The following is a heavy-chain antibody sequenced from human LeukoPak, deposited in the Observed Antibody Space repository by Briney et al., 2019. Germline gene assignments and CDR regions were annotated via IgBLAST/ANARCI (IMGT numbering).Heavy chain of an antibody. J-gene: IGHJ6*03. CDR1: GYTFTSYA. CDR3: ARAGYCSGGSCYPYYYYYYMDV. Sequence: GESLKVSCKASGYTFTSYAISWVRQAPGQGLEWMGWISGHNDDTNYARRLQGRVTMTTDTSTSTAYMELRSLRSDDTAVYYCARAGYCSGGSCYPYYYYYYMDVWGKGTTVTVSS. CDR2: ISGHNDDT. V-gene: IGHV1-18*01. D-gene: IGHD2-15*01.